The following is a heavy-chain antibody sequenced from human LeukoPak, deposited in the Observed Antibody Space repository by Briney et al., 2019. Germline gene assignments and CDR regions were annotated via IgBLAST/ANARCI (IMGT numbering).Heavy chain of an antibody. J-gene: IGHJ4*02. V-gene: IGHV3-20*04. CDR1: GFTFYDYG. CDR2: INWNGGST. Sequence: GGSLRLSCAASGFTFYDYGMSWVRQAPGKGLEWGSGINWNGGSTVYADSVKGRFTISRDNAKNSLYLQMNSLRAEDTALYYCARAGDYDFWSGYYYWGQGTLVTVSS. CDR3: ARAGDYDFWSGYYY. D-gene: IGHD3-3*01.